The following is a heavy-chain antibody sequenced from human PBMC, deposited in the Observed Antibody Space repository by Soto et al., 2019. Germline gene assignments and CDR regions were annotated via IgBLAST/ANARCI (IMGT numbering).Heavy chain of an antibody. J-gene: IGHJ4*02. CDR2: ISSEGATT. Sequence: PGGSLRLSCSFSGFPFSNYAIHWVRQAPGKGLEYIASISSEGATTYYADSVKGRFIISRDNSKNTLYLQMSSLRAEDTAVYYCVKDRYVDYWGQGMMVTGSS. CDR1: GFPFSNYA. CDR3: VKDRYVDY. V-gene: IGHV3-64D*06.